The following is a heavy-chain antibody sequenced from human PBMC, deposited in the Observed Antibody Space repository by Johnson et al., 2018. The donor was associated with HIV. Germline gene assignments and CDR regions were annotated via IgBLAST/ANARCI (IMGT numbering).Heavy chain of an antibody. CDR2: IRYDGSNK. V-gene: IGHV3-30*02. CDR3: ARESGSAGDAFDI. CDR1: GFTFSRYW. D-gene: IGHD1-26*01. Sequence: QVQLVESGGGLVQPGGSLRLSCAASGFTFSRYWMSWVRQAAGKGLTWVAFIRYDGSNKYYADSVKGRFTISRDNSKNTLYLQMNSLRAEDTAVYYCARESGSAGDAFDIWGQGTMVTVSS. J-gene: IGHJ3*02.